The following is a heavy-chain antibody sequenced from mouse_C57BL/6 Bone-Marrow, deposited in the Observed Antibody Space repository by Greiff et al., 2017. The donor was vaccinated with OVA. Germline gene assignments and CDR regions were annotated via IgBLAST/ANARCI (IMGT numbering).Heavy chain of an antibody. Sequence: EVNVVESGGGLVQSGRSLRLSCATSGFTFSDFYMEWVRQAPGKGLEWIAASRNKANDYTTEYSASVKGRFIVSRDTSQSILYLQMNALRAEDTAIYYCARDATGTDWYFEVWGKGTTVTVSS. CDR2: SRNKANDYTT. V-gene: IGHV7-1*01. CDR3: ARDATGTDWYFEV. CDR1: GFTFSDFY. D-gene: IGHD4-1*01. J-gene: IGHJ1*03.